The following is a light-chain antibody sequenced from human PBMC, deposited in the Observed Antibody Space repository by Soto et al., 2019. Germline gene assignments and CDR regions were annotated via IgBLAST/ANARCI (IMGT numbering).Light chain of an antibody. CDR2: DAS. V-gene: IGKV3-11*01. Sequence: EIVLTQSPATLSLSPGERATLSCRASQSLANYLAWYQHKPGQPPRLLIYDASTRATDLPARFSGSGSGTDFTLTISGLEPEDVAFYYCQQRGRSPSFGGGTKVEIK. CDR1: QSLANY. J-gene: IGKJ4*01. CDR3: QQRGRSPS.